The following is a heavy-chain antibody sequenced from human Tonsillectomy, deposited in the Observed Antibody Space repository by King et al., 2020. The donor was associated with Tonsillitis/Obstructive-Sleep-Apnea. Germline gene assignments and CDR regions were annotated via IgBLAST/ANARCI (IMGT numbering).Heavy chain of an antibody. D-gene: IGHD3-3*01. CDR3: AKHEVSNFFGAYFDY. CDR1: GFTFSSYA. Sequence: ESGGGLVQPGGSLRLSCAASGFTFSSYAMSWVRQAPGKGLEWVSAISGSGGSTYYADSVKGRFTISRDNSKNTLYLQMNSLRAEDSAVYYCAKHEVSNFFGAYFDYWGQGTLVTVSS. J-gene: IGHJ4*02. CDR2: ISGSGGST. V-gene: IGHV3-23*01.